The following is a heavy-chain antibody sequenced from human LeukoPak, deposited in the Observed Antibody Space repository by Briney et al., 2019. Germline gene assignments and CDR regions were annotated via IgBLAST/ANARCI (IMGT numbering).Heavy chain of an antibody. CDR3: ARGAVSGSYSNWFDP. D-gene: IGHD3-10*01. J-gene: IGHJ5*02. Sequence: GASVKVSCKASGYTFTGYYLHWVRQAPGQGLEWMGWINPNSGGTEYAQKFQGRATMTRDRSISTAYMDLSRLRSDDTAVYYCARGAVSGSYSNWFDPWGQGTLVTVSS. CDR1: GYTFTGYY. CDR2: INPNSGGT. V-gene: IGHV1-2*02.